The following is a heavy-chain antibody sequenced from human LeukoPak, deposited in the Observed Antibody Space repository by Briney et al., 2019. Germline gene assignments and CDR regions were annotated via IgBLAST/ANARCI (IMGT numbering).Heavy chain of an antibody. CDR1: GFTFSSYW. J-gene: IGHJ4*02. V-gene: IGHV3-74*01. CDR3: VRERNNFWSGHHSIFDS. D-gene: IGHD3-3*01. Sequence: GGSLRLSCAASGFTFSSYWTHWVRQAPGKGLVWVSHINSDGSSTNYADSVKGRFTFSRDNAENTLFLEMSSLRVEDTAVYYCVRERNNFWSGHHSIFDSWGQGTLVTVSS. CDR2: INSDGSST.